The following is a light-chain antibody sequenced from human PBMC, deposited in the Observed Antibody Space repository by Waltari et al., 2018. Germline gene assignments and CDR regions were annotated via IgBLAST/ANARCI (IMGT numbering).Light chain of an antibody. CDR3: QHYVRLPAT. V-gene: IGKV3-20*01. J-gene: IGKJ1*01. Sequence: EIVLTQSPGTLSLSPGERATLSCRASQSVSRTLAWYQQTPGQAPRLLIYGASSRATGSPDRFSGSGSGTDFSLTISRLEPEDFAVYYCQHYVRLPATFGQGTKVEIK. CDR1: QSVSRT. CDR2: GAS.